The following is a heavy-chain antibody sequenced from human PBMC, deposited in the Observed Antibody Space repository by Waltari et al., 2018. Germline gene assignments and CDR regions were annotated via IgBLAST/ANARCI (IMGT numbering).Heavy chain of an antibody. D-gene: IGHD6-13*01. CDR1: GYSISSGYY. CDR3: ARGVAAAVRWFDP. Sequence: QVQLQESGPGLVKPSETLSLTCTVSGYSISSGYYWGWFRQPPGKGLEWIGSIYHSGSTYYNPSLKSRVTISVDTSKNQFSLKLSSVTAADTAVYYCARGVAAAVRWFDPWGQGTLVTVSS. V-gene: IGHV4-38-2*02. CDR2: IYHSGST. J-gene: IGHJ5*02.